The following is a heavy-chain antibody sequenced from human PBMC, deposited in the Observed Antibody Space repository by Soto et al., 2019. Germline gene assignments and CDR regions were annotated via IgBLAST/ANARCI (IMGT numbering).Heavy chain of an antibody. V-gene: IGHV1-18*01. CDR2: ISAYNGNT. CDR3: ARTPPPDFGVADDDAFDI. Sequence: QVQLVQSGAEVKKPGASVKVSCKASGYTFTSYGISWVRQAPGQGLEWMGWISAYNGNTNYAQKLQGRVTMTTDTSTSTAYMELRSLRSDDTAVYYCARTPPPDFGVADDDAFDIWGQGTMVTVSS. J-gene: IGHJ3*02. CDR1: GYTFTSYG. D-gene: IGHD3-3*01.